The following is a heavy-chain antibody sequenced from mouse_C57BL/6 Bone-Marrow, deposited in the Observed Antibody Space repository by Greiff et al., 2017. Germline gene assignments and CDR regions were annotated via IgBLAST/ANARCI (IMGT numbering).Heavy chain of an antibody. CDR2: IDPENGDT. D-gene: IGHD2-2*01. J-gene: IGHJ2*01. CDR1: GFNITDYY. CDR3: TTLGGYDFDY. V-gene: IGHV14-4*01. Sequence: EVQLQQSGAELVRPGASVKLSCTASGFNITDYYMHWVKQRPEQGLEWIGWIDPENGDTEYASEFQGKATITADTSSTTAYLQLSSLTSEDTAVYYCTTLGGYDFDYWGQGTTLTVSS.